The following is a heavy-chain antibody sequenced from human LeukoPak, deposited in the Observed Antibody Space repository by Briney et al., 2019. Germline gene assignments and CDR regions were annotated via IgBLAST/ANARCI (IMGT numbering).Heavy chain of an antibody. CDR1: GGSISSYY. CDR3: ARDSGGPVVVTAIVS. Sequence: SETLSLTCTDSGGSISSYYWSWIRQPAGKGLEWIGRIYTSGSTNYNRSLKSRVTISVDTSKNQFSLKLSSVTAADTAVYYWARDSGGPVVVTAIVSWGQGTLATVSS. D-gene: IGHD2-21*02. CDR2: IYTSGST. J-gene: IGHJ4*02. V-gene: IGHV4-4*07.